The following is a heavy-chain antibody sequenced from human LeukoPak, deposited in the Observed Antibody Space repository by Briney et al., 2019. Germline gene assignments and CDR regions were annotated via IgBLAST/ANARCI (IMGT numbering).Heavy chain of an antibody. CDR3: ARDLPIYYDSSGYYHLY. D-gene: IGHD3-22*01. CDR1: GYTFTSYG. J-gene: IGHJ4*02. Sequence: ASVKVSCKASGYTFTSYGISWVRQAPGQGLEWMGWISAYNGNTNYAQKLQGRVTMTTDTSTSTAYMELRSLRSDDTAVYYCARDLPIYYDSSGYYHLYWGQGTLVTVSS. V-gene: IGHV1-18*01. CDR2: ISAYNGNT.